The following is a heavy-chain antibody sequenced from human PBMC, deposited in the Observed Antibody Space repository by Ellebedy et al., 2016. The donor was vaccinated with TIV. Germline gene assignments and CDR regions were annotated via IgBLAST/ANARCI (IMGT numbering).Heavy chain of an antibody. V-gene: IGHV3-49*03. CDR2: IRSKAYGGTT. Sequence: GESLKISCTASGFTFGDYAMSWFRQAPGRGLEWVGFIRSKAYGGTTEYAASVRGRLTISRDDSKSIAYLQMNSLKNDDTAVYYCTRGRGMIFGVVIRRGFDYWGQGTLVTVSS. CDR1: GFTFGDYA. CDR3: TRGRGMIFGVVIRRGFDY. D-gene: IGHD3/OR15-3a*01. J-gene: IGHJ4*02.